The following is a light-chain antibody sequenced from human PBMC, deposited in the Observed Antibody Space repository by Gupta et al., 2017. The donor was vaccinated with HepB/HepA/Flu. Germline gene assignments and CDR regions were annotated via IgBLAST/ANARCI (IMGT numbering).Light chain of an antibody. Sequence: SSELPQPPSVSVYPGQTARITRSGDALPKKYAYWYQQKPGQAPVLVIYKESERPSGIPERFSGSSSGTTVTLTISGVQAEDEADYYCQSADSSGTDVVFGGGTKLTVL. J-gene: IGLJ2*01. CDR1: ALPKKY. V-gene: IGLV3-25*03. CDR2: KES. CDR3: QSADSSGTDVV.